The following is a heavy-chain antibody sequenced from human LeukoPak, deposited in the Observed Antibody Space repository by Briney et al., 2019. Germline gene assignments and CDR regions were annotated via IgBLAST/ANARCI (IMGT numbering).Heavy chain of an antibody. Sequence: SETLSLTCAVYGGSFSGYYWSWIRQPPGKGLEWIGEINHSGSTNYNPSLKSRVTISVDTSKNQFSLKLSSVTAADTAVYYCARSKAGTHYRLEAWFDPWGQGTLVTVSS. CDR2: INHSGST. CDR1: GGSFSGYY. CDR3: ARSKAGTHYRLEAWFDP. J-gene: IGHJ5*02. V-gene: IGHV4-34*01. D-gene: IGHD6-19*01.